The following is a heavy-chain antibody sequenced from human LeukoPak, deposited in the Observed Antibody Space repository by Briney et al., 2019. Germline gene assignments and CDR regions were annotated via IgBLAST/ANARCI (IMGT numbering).Heavy chain of an antibody. J-gene: IGHJ3*02. Sequence: SETLSLTCTVSGGSMSNYYWSWIRQPPGKGLEWIGYIYYSGTTNYNPSLKSRVTISIDTSKNQFSLELSSVTAADTAVYYCARVRHSYARPDAFDIWGQGTMVTVSS. D-gene: IGHD5-18*01. CDR3: ARVRHSYARPDAFDI. CDR2: IYYSGTT. CDR1: GGSMSNYY. V-gene: IGHV4-59*01.